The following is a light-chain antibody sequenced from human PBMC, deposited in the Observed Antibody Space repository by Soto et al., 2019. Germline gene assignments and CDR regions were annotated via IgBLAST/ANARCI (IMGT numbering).Light chain of an antibody. V-gene: IGKV1-5*01. CDR2: DVS. Sequence: DIQMTQSPSNLSASVGDTVTITCRATQSLSNWLAWYQQKPGRAPSLLIYDVSPLEVGVPSRFSGSRSGTEFALTISNLQPSDVVTYYCQQYIPGYPWAFGQGTKV. CDR1: QSLSNW. CDR3: QQYIPGYPWA. J-gene: IGKJ1*01.